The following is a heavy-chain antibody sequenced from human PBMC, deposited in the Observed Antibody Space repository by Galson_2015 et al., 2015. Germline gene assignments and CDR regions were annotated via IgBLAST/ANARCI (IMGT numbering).Heavy chain of an antibody. J-gene: IGHJ4*02. CDR3: ARTLVEAAMTRFDY. CDR1: GFSLSASGVG. Sequence: PALVKPTQTLTLTCTFSGFSLSASGVGVGWIRQPPGKALEWLALIYWNDDKYYSPSLNSRLTITKDTSKNLVVLRLTNVDPVDTGTYYCARTLVEAAMTRFDYWGQGTLVTVSS. V-gene: IGHV2-5*01. CDR2: IYWNDDK. D-gene: IGHD6-19*01.